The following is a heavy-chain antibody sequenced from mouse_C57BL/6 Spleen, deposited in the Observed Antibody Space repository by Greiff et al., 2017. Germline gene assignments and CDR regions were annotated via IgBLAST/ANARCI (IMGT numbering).Heavy chain of an antibody. CDR3: VNTTVVPYYFDY. CDR2: IDPEDGDT. J-gene: IGHJ2*01. V-gene: IGHV14-1*01. D-gene: IGHD1-1*01. Sequence: VQLQQSGAELVRPGASVKLSCTASGFNIKDYYMHWVKQRPEQGLEWIGRIDPEDGDTEYAPKFQGKATMTADTSSNTAYLQLSSLTSEDTAVYYCVNTTVVPYYFDYWGQGTTLTVSS. CDR1: GFNIKDYY.